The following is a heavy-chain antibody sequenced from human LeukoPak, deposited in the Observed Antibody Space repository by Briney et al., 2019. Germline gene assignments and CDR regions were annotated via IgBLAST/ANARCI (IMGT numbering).Heavy chain of an antibody. J-gene: IGHJ6*02. CDR3: ARQGVRGMDV. CDR2: IYYSGST. CDR1: GYSISSGYY. V-gene: IGHV4-38-2*02. D-gene: IGHD3-10*01. Sequence: SETLSLTCTVSGYSISSGYYWGWIRQPPGKGLEWIGSIYYSGSTYYNPSLKSRVTISVDTSKNQFSLKLSSVTAADTAVYYCARQGVRGMDVWGQGTTVTVSS.